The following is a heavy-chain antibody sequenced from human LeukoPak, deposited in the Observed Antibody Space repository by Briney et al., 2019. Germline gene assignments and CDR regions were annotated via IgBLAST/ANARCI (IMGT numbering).Heavy chain of an antibody. V-gene: IGHV4-59*08. Sequence: SETLSLTCTVSGCSISSYYWSWIRQPPGKGLEWIGYIYYSGSTSYNPSLKSRVTISVNKSKNQFSLKLSSVTAADSDVYYCVTMVRGGVFDYWGPGALVTVSS. CDR3: VTMVRGGVFDY. CDR1: GCSISSYY. D-gene: IGHD3-10*01. CDR2: IYYSGST. J-gene: IGHJ4*02.